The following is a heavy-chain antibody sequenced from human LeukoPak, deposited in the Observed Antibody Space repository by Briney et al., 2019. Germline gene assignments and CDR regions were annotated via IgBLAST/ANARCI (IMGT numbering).Heavy chain of an antibody. J-gene: IGHJ3*02. V-gene: IGHV4-59*01. CDR2: IYYSGST. D-gene: IGHD1-26*01. Sequence: PSETLSLTCTVSGGSISSYYWSWIRQPPGKGLEWIGYIYYSGSTNYNPSLKSRVTISVDTSKNQFSLKLSSVTAADTAVYYCARDSLLYSGSSSGSAFDIWGQGTMVTVSS. CDR1: GGSISSYY. CDR3: ARDSLLYSGSSSGSAFDI.